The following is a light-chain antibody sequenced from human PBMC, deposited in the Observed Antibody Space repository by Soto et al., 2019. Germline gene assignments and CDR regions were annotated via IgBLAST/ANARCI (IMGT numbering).Light chain of an antibody. Sequence: QSVLTQPASVSGSPGQSITISCTGTNSDIGTYNYVSWSQQHPGKAPKLMIYEVNNRPPGVSNRFSGSKSGNTASLTISGLQAEDEADYYCSSYTSSSTYVFGTGTKVTVL. J-gene: IGLJ1*01. CDR1: NSDIGTYNY. CDR3: SSYTSSSTYV. V-gene: IGLV2-14*01. CDR2: EVN.